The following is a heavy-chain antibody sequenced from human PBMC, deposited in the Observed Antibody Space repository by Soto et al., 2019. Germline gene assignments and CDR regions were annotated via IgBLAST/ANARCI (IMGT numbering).Heavy chain of an antibody. CDR3: ARDFGENYYDSSGYYYEVGY. D-gene: IGHD3-22*01. V-gene: IGHV1-69*06. J-gene: IGHJ4*02. Sequence: QVQLVQSGAEVKKPGSSVKVSCKASGGTFSSYAISWVRQAPGQGLEWMGGIIPIFGTANYAQKFQGRVTITADKSTSTAYMELSSLRSEDTAVYYCARDFGENYYDSSGYYYEVGYWGQGTLGTVSS. CDR1: GGTFSSYA. CDR2: IIPIFGTA.